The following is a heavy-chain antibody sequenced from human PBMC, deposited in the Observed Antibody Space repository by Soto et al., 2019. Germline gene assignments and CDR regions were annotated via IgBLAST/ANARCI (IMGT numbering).Heavy chain of an antibody. CDR2: FSGYGGGT. V-gene: IGHV3-23*01. Sequence: EVQLLQSGGGLVQPGGSLRLSCAVSGFTFTTYGVTWVRQASGRGLEWVSGFSGYGGGTFYAASVKGRFTISRDNSTVYLQMNSLRPEDTAVYFCTRWNGYGDSWGQGTLVTVSS. D-gene: IGHD4-17*01. J-gene: IGHJ5*02. CDR3: TRWNGYGDS. CDR1: GFTFTTYG.